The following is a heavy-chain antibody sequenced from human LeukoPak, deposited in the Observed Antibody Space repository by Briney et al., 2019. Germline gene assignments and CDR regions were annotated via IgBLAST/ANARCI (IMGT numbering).Heavy chain of an antibody. J-gene: IGHJ4*02. D-gene: IGHD2-2*01. Sequence: SETLSLTCSVSGGSISSSSYYWGWIRQPPGKGLEWIGRIYYSGSTYYNPSLKSRVTISVDTSKNHFSLKLSSVTAADTAVYYCARHWGSTSSGVDYWGQGTLVTVSS. CDR3: ARHWGSTSSGVDY. CDR2: IYYSGST. CDR1: GGSISSSSYY. V-gene: IGHV4-39*01.